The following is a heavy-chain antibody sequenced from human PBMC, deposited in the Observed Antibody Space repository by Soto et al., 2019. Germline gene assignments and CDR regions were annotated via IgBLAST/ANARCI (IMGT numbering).Heavy chain of an antibody. CDR1: GYTFTGYY. CDR3: ARDGYCSSTSCYTRRAIYYYYGMDV. CDR2: INPNSGGT. J-gene: IGHJ6*02. V-gene: IGHV1-2*04. D-gene: IGHD2-2*02. Sequence: ASVKVSCKASGYTFTGYYMHWVRQAPGQGLEWMGWINPNSGGTNYAQKFQGWVTMTRDTSISTAYMELSRLRSDDTAVYYCARDGYCSSTSCYTRRAIYYYYGMDVWGQGTRVTVSS.